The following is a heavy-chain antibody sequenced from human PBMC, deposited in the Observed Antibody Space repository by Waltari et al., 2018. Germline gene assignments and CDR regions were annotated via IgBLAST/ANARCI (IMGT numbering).Heavy chain of an antibody. Sequence: QVQLQESGPGLVQPSQTLSLTGSVSGFSLSSGSYYWSWSRQHPGKGLEWIGYISHSGDTDYSPSLRSRLTLSVDTSKNQFSLKLNSVTAADTGVYFCAGRGAKMFSIWGRGTLVTVSS. D-gene: IGHD3-3*02. CDR2: ISHSGDT. V-gene: IGHV4-31*03. J-gene: IGHJ4*02. CDR1: GFSLSSGSYY. CDR3: AGRGAKMFSI.